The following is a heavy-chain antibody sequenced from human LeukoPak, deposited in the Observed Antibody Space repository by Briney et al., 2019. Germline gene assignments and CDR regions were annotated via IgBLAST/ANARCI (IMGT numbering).Heavy chain of an antibody. CDR2: IKQDGNEK. CDR1: GFTFRSFA. Sequence: GGSLRLSCAASGFTFRSFAMTWVRQAPGQGLEWVASIKQDGNEKYYVDSVKGRFTISRDNARNSLFLQMSSLRADDTAVYYCARDGAFRIYDYWGQGTLVTVSS. J-gene: IGHJ4*02. V-gene: IGHV3-7*01. CDR3: ARDGAFRIYDY. D-gene: IGHD3-3*02.